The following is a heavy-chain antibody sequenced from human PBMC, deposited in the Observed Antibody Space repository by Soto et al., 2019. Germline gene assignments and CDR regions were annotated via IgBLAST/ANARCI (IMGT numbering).Heavy chain of an antibody. CDR1: GYTFTSYG. CDR3: ARGGYFDSSNYLAY. V-gene: IGHV1-3*01. J-gene: IGHJ4*02. Sequence: ASVKVSCKASGYTFTSYGINWVRQAPGRGLEWMGWINPGNGNTKYSQQFQGRVIIDRDTSASTAYMELSSLRSEDTAVYYCARGGYFDSSNYLAYWGLGTLVTV. CDR2: INPGNGNT. D-gene: IGHD3-22*01.